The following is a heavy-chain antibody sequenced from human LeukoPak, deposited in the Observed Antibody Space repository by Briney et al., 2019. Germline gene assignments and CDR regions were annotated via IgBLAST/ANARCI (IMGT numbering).Heavy chain of an antibody. Sequence: GGSLRLSCAASGFTFSSYSMNWVRQAPGKGLEWVSSISSSSSYIYYADSVKGRFTISRDNAKNSLYLQMNSLGAEDTAVYYCARDAYYGSGSRGYDYWGQGTLVTVFS. CDR3: ARDAYYGSGSRGYDY. D-gene: IGHD3-10*01. CDR1: GFTFSSYS. CDR2: ISSSSSYI. V-gene: IGHV3-21*01. J-gene: IGHJ4*02.